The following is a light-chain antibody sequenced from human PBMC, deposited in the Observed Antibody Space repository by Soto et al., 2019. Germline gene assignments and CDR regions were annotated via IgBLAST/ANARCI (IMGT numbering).Light chain of an antibody. CDR2: KAS. Sequence: DIQMTQSPSTLSGSVGDRVTITCRASQTISSWLAWYQQKPGKAPKLLIYKASTLKSGVPSRFSGSGSGTEFTLTISSLQPDDFAVYYCQHYKTWPPPWTFGQGTKVDIK. J-gene: IGKJ1*01. V-gene: IGKV1-5*03. CDR1: QTISSW. CDR3: QHYKTWPPPWT.